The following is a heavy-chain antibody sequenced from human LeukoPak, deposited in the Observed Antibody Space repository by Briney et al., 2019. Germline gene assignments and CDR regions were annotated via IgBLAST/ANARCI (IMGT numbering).Heavy chain of an antibody. D-gene: IGHD6-13*01. CDR1: GFTFSSHA. CDR3: AKSVVDSSSWYDAFDI. CDR2: ISGSGGST. J-gene: IGHJ3*02. Sequence: GGSLRLSCAASGFTFSSHAISWVRQAPGKGLEWVSAISGSGGSTYYADSVKGRFTISRDNSKNTLYLQMNSLRAEDTAVYYCAKSVVDSSSWYDAFDIWGQGTMVTVSS. V-gene: IGHV3-23*01.